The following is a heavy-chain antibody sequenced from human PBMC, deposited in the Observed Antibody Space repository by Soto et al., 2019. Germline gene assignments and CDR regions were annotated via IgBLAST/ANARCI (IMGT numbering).Heavy chain of an antibody. V-gene: IGHV3-30-3*01. CDR3: ARPLWRNDYNWGYCDL. J-gene: IGHJ2*01. CDR1: GFTFSSYA. Sequence: QVQLVESGGGVVQPGRSLRLSCAASGFTFSSYAMHWVRQAPGKGLEWVAVISYDGSNKYYADSVEGRFTISRDNSKNTLDLQMNCLRAEDTAVYYCARPLWRNDYNWGYCDLWGRGTLVTVAS. CDR2: ISYDGSNK. D-gene: IGHD4-4*01.